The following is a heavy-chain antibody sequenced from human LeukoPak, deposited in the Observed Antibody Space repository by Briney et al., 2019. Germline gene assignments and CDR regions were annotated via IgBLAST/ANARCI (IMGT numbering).Heavy chain of an antibody. CDR2: ISSNGGST. D-gene: IGHD4-17*01. J-gene: IGHJ4*02. CDR1: GFTFSSYA. V-gene: IGHV3-64*01. Sequence: PGGSLRLSCAASGFTFSSYAMHWVRQAPGKGLEYVSAISSNGGSTYYATSVKGRFTISRDNSKNTLYLQMGSLRAEDMAVYYCARGGRYGDYSDYWGQGPLVTVS. CDR3: ARGGRYGDYSDY.